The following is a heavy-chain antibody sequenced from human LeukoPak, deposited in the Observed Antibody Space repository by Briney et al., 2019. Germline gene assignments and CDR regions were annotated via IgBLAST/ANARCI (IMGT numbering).Heavy chain of an antibody. Sequence: GESLKISCKGSGYSFTSNCIGWVRQMPGKGLEWMGIIYPDDSDTKYSPSFQGQVTISADKSISTAYLQWSSLKASDTAMYYCARLAFCTNAVCFSNYYYSMDVWGRGTTVTVSS. V-gene: IGHV5-51*01. J-gene: IGHJ6*03. CDR2: IYPDDSDT. D-gene: IGHD2-8*01. CDR1: GYSFTSNC. CDR3: ARLAFCTNAVCFSNYYYSMDV.